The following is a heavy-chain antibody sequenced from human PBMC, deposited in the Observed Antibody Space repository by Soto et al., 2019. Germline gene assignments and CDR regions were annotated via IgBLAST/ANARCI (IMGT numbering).Heavy chain of an antibody. V-gene: IGHV1-3*01. CDR3: ARRVSDYGDYWEYFQH. CDR2: INAGNGNT. Sequence: ASVKLCCKACGYGIASCARRWVRQANRQRLEWMGWINAGNGNTKYSQKFQGRVTITRDTSASTAYMELSSLRSEDTAVYYCARRVSDYGDYWEYFQHWGQGTLVPVSS. D-gene: IGHD4-17*01. CDR1: GYGIASCA. J-gene: IGHJ1*01.